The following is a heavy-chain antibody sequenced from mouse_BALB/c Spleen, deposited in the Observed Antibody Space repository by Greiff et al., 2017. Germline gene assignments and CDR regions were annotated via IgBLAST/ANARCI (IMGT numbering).Heavy chain of an antibody. CDR3: IGDYDAMDY. V-gene: IGHV6-6*02. J-gene: IGHJ4*01. CDR1: GFTFSNYW. Sequence: DVKLVDSGGGLVQPGGSMKLSCVASGFTFSNYWMNWVRQSPEKGLEWVAEIRLKSNNYATHYAESVKGRFTISRDDSKSSVYLQMNNLRAEDTGIYYCIGDYDAMDYWGQGTSVTVSS. CDR2: IRLKSNNYAT.